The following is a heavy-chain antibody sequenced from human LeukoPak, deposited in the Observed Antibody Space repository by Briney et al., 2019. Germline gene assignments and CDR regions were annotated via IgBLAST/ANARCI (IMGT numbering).Heavy chain of an antibody. J-gene: IGHJ1*01. V-gene: IGHV3-23*01. CDR1: GFTFNNYA. Sequence: PGGSLRLSCAASGFTFNNYAMSWVHQAPGKGLEWVSTISGSGGSTYYADSVKGRFTISKDNSKNTLFLQMNSLRAEDTAVYYCAKGGYCDSTTCLPYFQHWGQGTLVTVSS. CDR2: ISGSGGST. CDR3: AKGGYCDSTTCLPYFQH. D-gene: IGHD2-2*01.